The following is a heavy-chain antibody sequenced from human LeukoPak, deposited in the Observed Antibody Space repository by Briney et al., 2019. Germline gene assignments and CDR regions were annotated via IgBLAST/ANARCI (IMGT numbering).Heavy chain of an antibody. D-gene: IGHD3-22*01. V-gene: IGHV3-23*01. J-gene: IGHJ4*02. CDR3: AKDRPNYYETNGHYYRRDGDF. CDR1: GFTFSIYA. CDR2: ITSSGAGS. Sequence: GGSLRLSCAASGFTFSIYAMSWVRQAPGKGLEWVSSITSSGAGSYYADSVKGRFTISRDNSENTLYLQMSSLRAADTAVYYCAKDRPNYYETNGHYYRRDGDFWGQGTLVTVSS.